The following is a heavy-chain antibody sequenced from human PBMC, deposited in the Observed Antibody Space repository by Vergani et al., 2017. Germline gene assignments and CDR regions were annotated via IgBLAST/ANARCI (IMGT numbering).Heavy chain of an antibody. Sequence: EVQLQESGGGLVKPGGSLRVSCAASGFSFSTYSINWVRQAPGKGLEWVSSICGRSNYIYYSDSLKGRLTISRDNSKNSVYLQMNSLSAEDTAIYYCARKKYYDSKDYYQVEPFDYWGQGTLVTVSS. J-gene: IGHJ4*02. D-gene: IGHD3-22*01. CDR3: ARKKYYDSKDYYQVEPFDY. CDR2: ICGRSNYI. V-gene: IGHV3-21*06. CDR1: GFSFSTYS.